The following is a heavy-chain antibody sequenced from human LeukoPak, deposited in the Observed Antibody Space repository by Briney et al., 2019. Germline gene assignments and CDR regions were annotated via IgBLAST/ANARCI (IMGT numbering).Heavy chain of an antibody. CDR3: GRYYDSSGYSPISY. V-gene: IGHV4-59*01. J-gene: IGHJ4*02. Sequence: SETLSLTCIVSSGSLSDYYWNWIRQPPGKGLEWIGNIYHSGTTNHNPSLKSRVTISIDTSKKQFSLKLRSVTTADTAMYFCGRYYDSSGYSPISYWGQGILVTVSS. CDR1: SGSLSDYY. D-gene: IGHD3-22*01. CDR2: IYHSGTT.